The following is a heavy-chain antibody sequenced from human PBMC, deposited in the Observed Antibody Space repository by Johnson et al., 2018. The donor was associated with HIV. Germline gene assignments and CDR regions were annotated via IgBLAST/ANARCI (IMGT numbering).Heavy chain of an antibody. CDR1: GFTFDDYG. Sequence: VQLVESGGGVVRPGGSLRLSCAASGFTFDDYGMSWVRQAPGKGLEWVSGINWNGCSTYYADSRKGRLTISRDNSKNTLYLQMNRLRAEDTAVYYCARSQVAATSEGAFDIWGQGTMVTVSS. CDR3: ARSQVAATSEGAFDI. V-gene: IGHV3-20*04. D-gene: IGHD2-15*01. J-gene: IGHJ3*02. CDR2: INWNGCST.